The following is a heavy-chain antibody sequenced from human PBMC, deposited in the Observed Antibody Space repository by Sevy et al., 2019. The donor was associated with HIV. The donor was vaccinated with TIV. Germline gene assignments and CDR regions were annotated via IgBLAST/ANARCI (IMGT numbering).Heavy chain of an antibody. V-gene: IGHV3-23*01. CDR3: VKGRGPHCGGDCSSRILDY. D-gene: IGHD2-21*02. CDR2: INDSGGSS. CDR1: GFTFSSHA. Sequence: GGSLRLSCAASGFTFSSHAMNWVRQAPGKGLEWVSIINDSGGSSIYADSVKGRFTISRDNSKNTVYPQMNSLRVEDTAVYYCVKGRGPHCGGDCSSRILDYWGRGILVTVSS. J-gene: IGHJ4*02.